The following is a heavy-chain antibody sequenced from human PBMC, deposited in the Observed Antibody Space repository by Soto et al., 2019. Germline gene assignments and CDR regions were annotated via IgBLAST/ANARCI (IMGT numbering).Heavy chain of an antibody. J-gene: IGHJ4*02. CDR3: ARGFNSAGVDYFDY. CDR1: GGSISSGDYY. V-gene: IGHV4-30-4*02. D-gene: IGHD2-15*01. Sequence: SETLSLTCTVSGGSISSGDYYWSWIRQPPGKGLEWIGYIYYSGSTYYNPSLKSRVTILVDTSKNQFSLKLSSVTAADTAVYYCARGFNSAGVDYFDYWGQGTLVTVSS. CDR2: IYYSGST.